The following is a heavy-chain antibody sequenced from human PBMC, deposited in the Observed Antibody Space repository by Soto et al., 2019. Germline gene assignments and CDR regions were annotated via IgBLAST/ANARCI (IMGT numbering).Heavy chain of an antibody. Sequence: SETLSLTCAVSGGSISSSNWWSWVRQPPGKGLEWIGEIYHSGSTNYNPSLKSRVTISVDKSKNQFSLKLSSVTAADTAVYYCARVNGYGSSWYQDGMDVWGQGTTVTVSS. CDR1: GGSISSSNW. CDR2: IYHSGST. V-gene: IGHV4-4*02. CDR3: ARVNGYGSSWYQDGMDV. D-gene: IGHD6-13*01. J-gene: IGHJ6*02.